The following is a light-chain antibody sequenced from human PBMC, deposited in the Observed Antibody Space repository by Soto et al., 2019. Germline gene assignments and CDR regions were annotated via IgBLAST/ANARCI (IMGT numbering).Light chain of an antibody. CDR1: SSDVGGYNY. V-gene: IGLV2-8*01. Sequence: QSALTQPPSASGSPGQSVTISCTGTSSDVGGYNYVSWYQQHPGKAPKLMIYEVSKRPSGVPDRFSGSKSGNTASLTVSGLQAEDEAYYYCSTYAGSNHLVFGGGTQLTVL. J-gene: IGLJ2*01. CDR2: EVS. CDR3: STYAGSNHLV.